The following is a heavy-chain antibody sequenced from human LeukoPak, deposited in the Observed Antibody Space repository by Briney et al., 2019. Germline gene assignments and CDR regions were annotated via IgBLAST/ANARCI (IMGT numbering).Heavy chain of an antibody. CDR1: GDSITGYY. Sequence: SETLSLTCTVSGDSITGYYWGWIRQPPGKGLEWIGNIYYTGNTYYNASLKSRVTIPIDTSKNQFSLKLSSVTAADTAVYYCARGLWFGDENPPYFDYWGQGTLVTVSS. D-gene: IGHD3-10*01. CDR2: IYYTGNT. J-gene: IGHJ4*02. V-gene: IGHV4-38-2*02. CDR3: ARGLWFGDENPPYFDY.